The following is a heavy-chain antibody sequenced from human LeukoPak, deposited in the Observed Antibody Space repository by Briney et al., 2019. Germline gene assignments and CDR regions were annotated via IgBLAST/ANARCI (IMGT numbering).Heavy chain of an antibody. D-gene: IGHD3-9*01. CDR1: GYTFTSYG. CDR3: ARRYYDILTGYYGLGDY. V-gene: IGHV1-18*01. Sequence: GASVKVSCKASGYTFTSYGISWVRQAPRQGLEWMGWISAYNGNTNYAQKLQGRVTMTTDTSTSTAYMELRSLRSDDTAVYYCARRYYDILTGYYGLGDYWGQGTLVTVSS. J-gene: IGHJ4*02. CDR2: ISAYNGNT.